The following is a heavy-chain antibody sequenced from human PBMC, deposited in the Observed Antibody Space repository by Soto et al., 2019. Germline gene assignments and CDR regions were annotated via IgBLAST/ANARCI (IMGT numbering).Heavy chain of an antibody. Sequence: QVQLVESGGGVVQPGRSLRLSCAASGFTFSSYAMHWVRQAPGKGLEWVAVISYDGSNKYYADSVKGRFTISRDNSKNTLYLQMNGLRAEDTAVYYCARDENLTYYFDYWGQRTLVTVSS. J-gene: IGHJ4*02. D-gene: IGHD3-16*01. CDR1: GFTFSSYA. V-gene: IGHV3-30-3*01. CDR2: ISYDGSNK. CDR3: ARDENLTYYFDY.